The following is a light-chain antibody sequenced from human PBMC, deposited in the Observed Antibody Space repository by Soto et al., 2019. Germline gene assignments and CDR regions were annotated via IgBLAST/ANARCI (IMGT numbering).Light chain of an antibody. V-gene: IGKV4-1*01. CDR1: QSVLYSSDNKNY. J-gene: IGKJ5*01. Sequence: IVRTQSPDSLAVSLGERATINCKSSQSVLYSSDNKNYLAWYQQKPGQPPKLLIYWASTRESGVPDRFSGSGSGTDFTLTISSLQAGDVAVYYCQQYYSTPRTFGQGTRLEIK. CDR2: WAS. CDR3: QQYYSTPRT.